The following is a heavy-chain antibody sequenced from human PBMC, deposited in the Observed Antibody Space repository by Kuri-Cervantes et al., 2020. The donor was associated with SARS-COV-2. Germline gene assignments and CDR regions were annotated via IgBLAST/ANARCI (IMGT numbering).Heavy chain of an antibody. J-gene: IGHJ4*02. Sequence: GGSLRLSCEASGFTFSDYYMSWIRQAPGKGLEWVSYISSSGSTIYYADSVKGRFTISRDNAKNSLYLQMNSLRAEDTAVYYCARTDFWSGYYVDYWGQGTLVTVSS. D-gene: IGHD3-3*01. V-gene: IGHV3-11*04. CDR1: GFTFSDYY. CDR3: ARTDFWSGYYVDY. CDR2: ISSSGSTI.